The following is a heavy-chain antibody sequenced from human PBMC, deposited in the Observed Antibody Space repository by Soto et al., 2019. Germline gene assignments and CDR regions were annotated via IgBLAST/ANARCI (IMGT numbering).Heavy chain of an antibody. Sequence: SETLSLTCAVSGGSISSSNWWSWVRQPPGKGLEWIGEIYHSGSTNYNPSLKSRVTISVDKSKNQFSLKLSSVTAADTAVYYCARILGYCSSTSCYRNEFDYWGQGTLVTVSS. J-gene: IGHJ4*02. CDR2: IYHSGST. V-gene: IGHV4-4*02. CDR1: GGSISSSNW. D-gene: IGHD2-2*01. CDR3: ARILGYCSSTSCYRNEFDY.